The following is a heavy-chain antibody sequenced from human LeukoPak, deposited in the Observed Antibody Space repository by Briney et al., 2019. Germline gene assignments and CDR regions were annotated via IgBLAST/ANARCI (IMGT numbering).Heavy chain of an antibody. CDR1: GGTFSSYA. Sequence: ASVKVSCKASGGTFSSYAFSWVRQAPGQGLEWMGGIIPIFGTANYEQKFQGRVTITTDESTSAAYMELSRLRSDDTAVYYCARAFEAPGYWGQGTLVTVSS. CDR2: IIPIFGTA. V-gene: IGHV1-69*05. CDR3: ARAFEAPGY. J-gene: IGHJ4*02.